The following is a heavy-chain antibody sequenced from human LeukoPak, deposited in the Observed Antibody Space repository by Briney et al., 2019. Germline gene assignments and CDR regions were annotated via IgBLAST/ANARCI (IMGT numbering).Heavy chain of an antibody. J-gene: IGHJ4*02. CDR2: IIPIFGTA. Sequence: ASVKVSCKASGGTFSSYAISWVRQAPGQGLEWMGGIIPIFGTANYAQKFQGRVTITADESTSTAYMELSSLRSEGTAVYYCASTLEICSSTSCYEGGFDYWGQGTLVTVSS. V-gene: IGHV1-69*13. CDR1: GGTFSSYA. CDR3: ASTLEICSSTSCYEGGFDY. D-gene: IGHD2-2*01.